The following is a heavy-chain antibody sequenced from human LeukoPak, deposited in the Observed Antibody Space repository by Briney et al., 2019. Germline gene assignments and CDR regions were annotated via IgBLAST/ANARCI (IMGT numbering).Heavy chain of an antibody. D-gene: IGHD5-18*01. Sequence: ASVRVSCKASGYSFSDSYIHWVRQAPGQGLEWMGWINPKSGATTYAERFRGRVTMTRDTSFNTVYLELTSLYSDDTAVFYCARDYSDGYNRRDAFDIWGQGTTLIVSS. V-gene: IGHV1-2*02. J-gene: IGHJ3*02. CDR2: INPKSGAT. CDR3: ARDYSDGYNRRDAFDI. CDR1: GYSFSDSY.